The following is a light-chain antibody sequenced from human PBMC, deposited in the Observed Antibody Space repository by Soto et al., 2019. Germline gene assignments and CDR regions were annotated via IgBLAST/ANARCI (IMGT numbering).Light chain of an antibody. CDR3: QHRSNWPSIA. CDR2: DAS. Sequence: EIGLTQSPATLSLSPGECATIWSPASQSVSSYLLWYQQKPGQAPRLLIYDASNRATGIPARFSGSGSETDFTLTISGLEPEDFAVYYCQHRSNWPSIAFGQGTRLEIK. V-gene: IGKV3-11*01. CDR1: QSVSSY. J-gene: IGKJ5*01.